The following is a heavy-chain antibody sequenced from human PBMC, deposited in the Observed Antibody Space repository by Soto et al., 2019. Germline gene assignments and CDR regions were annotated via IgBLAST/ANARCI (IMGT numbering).Heavy chain of an antibody. J-gene: IGHJ6*02. Sequence: GESLKISCKGSGYSFTKYWISWVRQMPGRGLEWMGRIDPSDSYINYSPSFQGHVTISADKSINTAYLQWSSLRASDTAIYYCARHYICRGGDCYYYGMDVWGQGTTVTVSS. CDR2: IDPSDSYI. D-gene: IGHD3-16*01. CDR3: ARHYICRGGDCYYYGMDV. V-gene: IGHV5-10-1*01. CDR1: GYSFTKYW.